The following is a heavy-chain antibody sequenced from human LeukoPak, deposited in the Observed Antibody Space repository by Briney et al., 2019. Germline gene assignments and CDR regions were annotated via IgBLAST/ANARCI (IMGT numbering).Heavy chain of an antibody. CDR3: AKAADILTGYLNY. V-gene: IGHV3-9*01. D-gene: IGHD3-9*01. CDR2: ISWNSGSI. CDR1: GFTLDDYA. J-gene: IGHJ4*02. Sequence: GGSLRLSCAASGFTLDDYAMHWVRQGPGKGLEWVSGISWNSGSIGYADSVKGRFTISRDNAKNSLYLQMNSLRVEDTALYYCAKAADILTGYLNYWGQGTLVTVSS.